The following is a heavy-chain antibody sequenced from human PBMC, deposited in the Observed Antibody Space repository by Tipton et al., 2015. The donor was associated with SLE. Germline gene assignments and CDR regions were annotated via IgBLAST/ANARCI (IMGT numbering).Heavy chain of an antibody. J-gene: IGHJ3*02. D-gene: IGHD3-16*01. CDR3: ARVGGGGLFDI. Sequence: SLRLSCAASGFTFRSYWMSWVRQAPGKGLEWVANIKQDGSEKYYVDSVKGRFTISRDNAKNSLYLQMGSLRAEDMAVYYCARVGGGGLFDIWGQGTMVTVSS. CDR2: IKQDGSEK. CDR1: GFTFRSYW. V-gene: IGHV3-7*01.